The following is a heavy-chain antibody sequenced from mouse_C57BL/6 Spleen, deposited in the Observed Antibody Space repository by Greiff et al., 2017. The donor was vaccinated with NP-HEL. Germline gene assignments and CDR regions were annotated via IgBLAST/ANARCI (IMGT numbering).Heavy chain of an antibody. CDR3: TRRGYGSSYENYAMDY. V-gene: IGHV1-15*01. J-gene: IGHJ4*01. D-gene: IGHD1-1*01. Sequence: QVQLQQSGAELVRPGASVTLSCKASGYTFTDYEMHWVKQTPVHGLEWIGAIDPETGGTAYNQKFKGKAILTADKSSSTAYMELRSLTSEDSAVYYCTRRGYGSSYENYAMDYWGQGTSVTVSS. CDR2: IDPETGGT. CDR1: GYTFTDYE.